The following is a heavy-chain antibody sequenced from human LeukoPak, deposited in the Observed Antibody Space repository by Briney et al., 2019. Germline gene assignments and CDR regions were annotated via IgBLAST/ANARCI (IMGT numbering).Heavy chain of an antibody. V-gene: IGHV3-23*01. J-gene: IGHJ5*01. Sequence: GGSLRLSCAASGFTFSIYAMSWVRQAPGKGLEWVSVIVNSDDRTHYADSVKGRFTVSRDNSKNTLYLQMNSLRAEDTALYYCTKGPAAGYSTSWFDSWGQGTLVTVSS. CDR3: TKGPAAGYSTSWFDS. D-gene: IGHD6-13*01. CDR1: GFTFSIYA. CDR2: IVNSDDRT.